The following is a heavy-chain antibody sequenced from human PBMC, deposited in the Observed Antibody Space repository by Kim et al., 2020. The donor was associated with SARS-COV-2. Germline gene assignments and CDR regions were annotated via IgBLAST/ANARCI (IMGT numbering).Heavy chain of an antibody. CDR3: ARDVPQSPLALVY. Sequence: GGSLRLSCAASGFTVSSNYMSWVRQAPGKGLEWVSVIYSGGSTYYADSVKGRFTISRDNSKNTLYLQMNSLRAEDTAVYYCARDVPQSPLALVYWGQGTLVTVSS. J-gene: IGHJ4*02. CDR2: IYSGGST. V-gene: IGHV3-53*01. D-gene: IGHD2-21*01. CDR1: GFTVSSNY.